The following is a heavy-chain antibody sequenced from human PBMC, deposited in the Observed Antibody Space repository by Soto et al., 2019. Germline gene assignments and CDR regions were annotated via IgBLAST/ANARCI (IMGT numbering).Heavy chain of an antibody. CDR1: GGSFSGYY. V-gene: IGHV4-34*01. D-gene: IGHD5-18*01. CDR2: INHSGST. CDR3: ARGSRGGYSYGYFYY. Sequence: ASETLSLTCAVYGGSFSGYYWSWIRQPPGKGLEWIGEINHSGSTNYNPSLKSRVTISVDTSKNQFSLKLSSVTAADTAVYYCARGSRGGYSYGYFYYWGQGTLVTVSS. J-gene: IGHJ4*02.